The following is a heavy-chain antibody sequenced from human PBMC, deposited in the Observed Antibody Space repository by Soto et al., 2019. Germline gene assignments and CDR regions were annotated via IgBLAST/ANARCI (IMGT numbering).Heavy chain of an antibody. Sequence: PSETLSLTCTVSGGSISSGDYYWSWIRQPPGKGLEWIGYIYYSGSTYYNPSLKSRVTISGDTSKNQFSLKLSSVTAADAAVYYCARVLRYFAWLAPYLDYWGQGTLVTVSS. CDR2: IYYSGST. D-gene: IGHD3-9*01. CDR1: GGSISSGDYY. V-gene: IGHV4-30-4*01. J-gene: IGHJ4*02. CDR3: ARVLRYFAWLAPYLDY.